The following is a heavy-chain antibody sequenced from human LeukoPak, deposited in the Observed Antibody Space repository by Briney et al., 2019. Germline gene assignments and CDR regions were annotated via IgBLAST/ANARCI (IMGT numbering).Heavy chain of an antibody. CDR1: GFTFSSYW. CDR3: ARDNPHIAVTDY. Sequence: GGSLRLSCAASGFTFSSYWMSWVRQAPGKGLEWVSSISSSSSYIYYADSVKGRFTISRDNAKNSLYLQMNSLRAEDTAVYYCARDNPHIAVTDYWGQGTLLTVSS. D-gene: IGHD6-19*01. J-gene: IGHJ4*02. CDR2: ISSSSSYI. V-gene: IGHV3-21*01.